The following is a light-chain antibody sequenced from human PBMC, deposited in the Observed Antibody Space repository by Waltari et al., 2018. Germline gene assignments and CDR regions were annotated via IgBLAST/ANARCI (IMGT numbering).Light chain of an antibody. J-gene: IGLJ1*01. V-gene: IGLV2-8*01. CDR3: SSYVVSNNVYV. Sequence: QSALTQPTSASGCPGQAVTISCAGTSSDVGGYNYVSWYQHHPGKAPKLILYEVTKRPSGVPDRFAGSKSGNTASLTVSVLQTEDYSDYYYSSYVVSNNVYVVGTGTKVSVL. CDR1: SSDVGGYNY. CDR2: EVT.